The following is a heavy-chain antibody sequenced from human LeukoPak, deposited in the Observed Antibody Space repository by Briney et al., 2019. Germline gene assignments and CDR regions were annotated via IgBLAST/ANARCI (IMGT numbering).Heavy chain of an antibody. D-gene: IGHD1/OR15-1a*01. Sequence: PSETLSLTCAVYGGSFSSYYWSWIRQPPGRGLEWIGYIHYSGSTNYNPSLRSRVTISVDTSKNQFSLKLSSVTAADTALYYCARHSGEQLGLIDYWGQGTLITVSS. CDR1: GGSFSSYY. V-gene: IGHV4-59*08. J-gene: IGHJ4*02. CDR3: ARHSGEQLGLIDY. CDR2: IHYSGST.